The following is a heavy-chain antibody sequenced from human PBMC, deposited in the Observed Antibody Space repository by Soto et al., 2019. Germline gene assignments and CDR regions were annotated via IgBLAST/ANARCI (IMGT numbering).Heavy chain of an antibody. CDR1: DGSLSRYY. CDR2: IYYSGST. Sequence: PSETLSITCTVPDGSLSRYYWSWIRQPPGKGLEWIGYIYYSGSTNYNPSLKSRVTISVDTSKNQFSLKLSSVTAADTAVYYCARDGSEHTKGWRASVFWGQGTMVT. D-gene: IGHD2-15*01. V-gene: IGHV4-59*01. J-gene: IGHJ3*01. CDR3: ARDGSEHTKGWRASVF.